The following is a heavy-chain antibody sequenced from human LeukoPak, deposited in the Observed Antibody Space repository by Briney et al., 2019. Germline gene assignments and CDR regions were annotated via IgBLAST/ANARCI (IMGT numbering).Heavy chain of an antibody. V-gene: IGHV3-21*01. CDR1: GFTFSSYS. CDR3: ARDARLAFDI. D-gene: IGHD6-25*01. CDR2: ISSSSSYI. Sequence: PGGSLRLSCAASGFTFSSYSMNWVRQAPGKGLEWVSSISSSSSYIYYADSVKGRFTISRDNAKNSLYLQMNNLRAEDTAVYYCARDARLAFDIWGQGTMVTVSS. J-gene: IGHJ3*02.